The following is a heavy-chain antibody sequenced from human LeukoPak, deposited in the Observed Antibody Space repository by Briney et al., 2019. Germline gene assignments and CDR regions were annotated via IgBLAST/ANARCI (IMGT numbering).Heavy chain of an antibody. CDR2: IRSKAYGGTT. CDR3: TNGGTGRFGELPVDY. Sequence: PGRSLRLSCTASGFTFGDYAMSWFRQAPGQGLEWVGFIRSKAYGGTTEYAASVKGRFTISRDDSKSIAYLQMNSLKTEDTAVYYCTNGGTGRFGELPVDYWGQGTLVTVSS. J-gene: IGHJ4*02. CDR1: GFTFGDYA. D-gene: IGHD3-10*01. V-gene: IGHV3-49*03.